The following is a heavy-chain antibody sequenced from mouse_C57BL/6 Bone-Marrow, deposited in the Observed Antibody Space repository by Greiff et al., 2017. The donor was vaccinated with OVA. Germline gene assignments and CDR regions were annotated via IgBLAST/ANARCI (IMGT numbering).Heavy chain of an antibody. CDR2: IDPSDSYT. D-gene: IGHD1-1*01. CDR1: GYTFTSYW. J-gene: IGHJ2*01. Sequence: QVQLKQPGAELVMPGASVKLSCKASGYTFTSYWMHWVKQRPGQGLEWIGEIDPSDSYTNYNQKFKGKSTLTVDKSSSTAYMQLSSLTSEDSAVYYCARDGSNYFDYWGQGTTLTVSS. V-gene: IGHV1-69*01. CDR3: ARDGSNYFDY.